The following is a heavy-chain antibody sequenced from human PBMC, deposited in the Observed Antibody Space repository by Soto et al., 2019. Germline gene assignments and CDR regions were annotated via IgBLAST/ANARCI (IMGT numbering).Heavy chain of an antibody. CDR2: IVVGCGNT. D-gene: IGHD3-22*01. V-gene: IGHV1-58*01. J-gene: IGHJ4*02. CDR1: GFTFTSSA. CDR3: AAGGGYHDY. Sequence: AVKVSCKESGFTFTSSAVQWVRQARGQRLEWIGWIVVGCGNTNYAQKFQGRVTITRDMSTSTAYMELSSLRSEDTAVYYCAAGGGYHDYWGQGTLVTVSS.